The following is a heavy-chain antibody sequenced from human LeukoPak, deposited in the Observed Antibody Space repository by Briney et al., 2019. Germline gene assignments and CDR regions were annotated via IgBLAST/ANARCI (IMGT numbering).Heavy chain of an antibody. J-gene: IGHJ4*02. CDR1: GGSISSSSYY. CDR2: IYYSGST. CDR3: ARHRTYYDSSGYFVPHYFDY. V-gene: IGHV4-39*01. D-gene: IGHD3-22*01. Sequence: PSETLSLTCTVSGGSISSSSYYWGWIRQPPGKGLEWIGSIYYSGSTYYNPSLKSRVTISVDTSKNQFSLKLSSVTAADTAVYYCARHRTYYDSSGYFVPHYFDYWGQGTLVTVSS.